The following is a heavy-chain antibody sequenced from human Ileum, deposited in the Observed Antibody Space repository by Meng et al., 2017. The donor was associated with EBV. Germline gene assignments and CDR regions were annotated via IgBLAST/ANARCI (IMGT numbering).Heavy chain of an antibody. CDR3: AHNNHDGGGHYDY. CDR1: GFALTARPVG. CDR2: IYWDDDK. V-gene: IGHV2-5*02. J-gene: IGHJ4*02. D-gene: IGHD3-22*01. Sequence: QITLKGSGPALVELPQTLTPTCTLSGFALTARPVGVGWIRQPPGKALEWLALIYWDDDKRYSPSLKTRLIITKDTSKNQVVLTMTNMDPVDTATYYCAHNNHDGGGHYDYWGQGALVTVSS.